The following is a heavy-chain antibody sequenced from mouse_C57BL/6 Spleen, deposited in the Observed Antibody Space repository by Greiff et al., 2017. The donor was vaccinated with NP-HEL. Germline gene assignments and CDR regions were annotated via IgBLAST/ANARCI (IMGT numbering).Heavy chain of an antibody. Sequence: EVKLMESGGGLVQPGGSMKLSCVASGFTFSNYWMTWVRQSPEKGLEWVAQIRLKSDNYATHYAESVKGRFTISRDDSKSSVYLQMNNLRAEDTGIYYCTDFDVWGTGTTVTVSS. V-gene: IGHV6-3*01. CDR2: IRLKSDNYAT. J-gene: IGHJ1*03. CDR1: GFTFSNYW. CDR3: TDFDV.